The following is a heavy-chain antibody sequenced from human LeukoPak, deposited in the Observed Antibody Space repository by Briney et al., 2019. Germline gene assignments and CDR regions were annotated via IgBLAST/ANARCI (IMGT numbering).Heavy chain of an antibody. CDR2: ISMDGVNT. J-gene: IGHJ4*02. D-gene: IGHD5-18*01. V-gene: IGHV3-43*01. Sequence: GGSLRLSCAASGFTFDYHTMYWVRQGPEKGLEWVSLISMDGVNTFYADSVKGRFTISRDNNKNSLYLQMNGLRTDDTGLYYCVKGRRRGYTYGTLESWGQGTLVTVSS. CDR1: GFTFDYHT. CDR3: VKGRRRGYTYGTLES.